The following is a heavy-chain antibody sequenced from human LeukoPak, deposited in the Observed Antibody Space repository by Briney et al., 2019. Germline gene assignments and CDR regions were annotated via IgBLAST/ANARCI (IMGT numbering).Heavy chain of an antibody. D-gene: IGHD5-18*01. Sequence: GGSLRLSCAASGFTVSSKFMSWVRQAPGQGLELVSVIYSGGNTYYADSVRGRFTIFRDNSKNTLYLQMNSLRAEDTAMYYCARKYTYGLDWGQGTLVTVSS. CDR2: IYSGGNT. CDR3: ARKYTYGLD. CDR1: GFTVSSKF. J-gene: IGHJ4*02. V-gene: IGHV3-66*01.